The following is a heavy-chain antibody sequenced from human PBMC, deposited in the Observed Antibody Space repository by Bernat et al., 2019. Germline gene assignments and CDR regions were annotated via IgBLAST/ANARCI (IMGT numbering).Heavy chain of an antibody. CDR2: ISSSGSTI. CDR1: GFTFSSYE. Sequence: EVQLVESGGGLVQPGGSLRLSCAASGFTFSSYEMNWVRQAPGKGLEWVSYISSSGSTIYYADSVKGRFTISRDNAKNSLYLQMNNLRAEDTAVYYCARFATVTSFGAYYYGMDVWGQGTTVTVSS. V-gene: IGHV3-48*03. CDR3: ARFATVTSFGAYYYGMDV. J-gene: IGHJ6*02. D-gene: IGHD4-11*01.